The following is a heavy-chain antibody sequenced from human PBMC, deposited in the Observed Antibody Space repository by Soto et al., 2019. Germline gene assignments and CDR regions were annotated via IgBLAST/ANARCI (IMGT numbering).Heavy chain of an antibody. CDR2: ISGSGGST. J-gene: IGHJ6*02. CDR3: AKAKAGFGDYYGMDV. Sequence: GGSLRLSCAASGFTFSSYAMSWVRQAPGKGLEWVSAISGSGGSTYYADSVKGRFTISRDNSKNTLYLQMNSLRAEGTAVYYCAKAKAGFGDYYGMDVWGQGTTVTVAS. CDR1: GFTFSSYA. V-gene: IGHV3-23*01. D-gene: IGHD3-10*01.